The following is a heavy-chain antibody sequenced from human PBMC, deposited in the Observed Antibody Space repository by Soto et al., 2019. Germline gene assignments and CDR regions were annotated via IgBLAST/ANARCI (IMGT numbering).Heavy chain of an antibody. V-gene: IGHV3-30*18. Sequence: GGSLRLSGAASGFTFSSYGMHWVRQAPGKGLEWVAVISYHGSNKDYGDSVRGRFTISRDNSKNTLYLQMNSLRGEDTAVYYCAKDRQLGSSLYYFDYWGQGTLVTVSS. CDR2: ISYHGSNK. CDR3: AKDRQLGSSLYYFDY. J-gene: IGHJ4*02. D-gene: IGHD5-18*01. CDR1: GFTFSSYG.